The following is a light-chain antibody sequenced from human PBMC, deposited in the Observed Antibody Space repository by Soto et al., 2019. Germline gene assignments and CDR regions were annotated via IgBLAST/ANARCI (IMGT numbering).Light chain of an antibody. V-gene: IGKV1-5*01. CDR1: QNINNW. CDR2: DAS. J-gene: IGKJ1*01. CDR3: QHMRT. Sequence: DIQMTQSPSTLSASIGDRVTITCRASQNINNWIAWYQQKPGKAPKFLIYDASTLESGVPSRFSGSGFGTEFSLTISSQQPDDFGSYYCQHMRTFGQGTKVDI.